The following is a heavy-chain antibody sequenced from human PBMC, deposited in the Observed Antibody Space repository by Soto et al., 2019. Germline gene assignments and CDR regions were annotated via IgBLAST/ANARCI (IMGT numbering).Heavy chain of an antibody. CDR3: ARSDGRY. CDR2: IYYSGST. V-gene: IGHV4-59*01. Sequence: QVQLQESGPGLVKPSETLSLTCTVSGASISSYYWSWIRQPPGKGLEWIGYIYYSGSTNYNPSLKSRVTISVDTSKNQFSLKLSSVTAADTAVYYCARSDGRYWGQGTLVTVSS. CDR1: GASISSYY. J-gene: IGHJ4*02.